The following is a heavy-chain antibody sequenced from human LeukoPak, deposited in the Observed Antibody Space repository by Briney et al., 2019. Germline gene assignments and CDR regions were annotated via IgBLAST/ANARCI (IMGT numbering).Heavy chain of an antibody. CDR3: TRPLCSSTSNCFDY. J-gene: IGHJ4*02. D-gene: IGHD2-2*01. CDR1: GFSFSTYW. V-gene: IGHV3-74*01. CDR2: VSPDGLIA. Sequence: GGSLRLSCVASGFSFSTYWMHWVRHVPGEGLVWLSNVSPDGLIAAYADSVKGRFTISRDNAKNTLYLQMNSLRAEDTAVYYCTRPLCSSTSNCFDYWGQGTLVAVSS.